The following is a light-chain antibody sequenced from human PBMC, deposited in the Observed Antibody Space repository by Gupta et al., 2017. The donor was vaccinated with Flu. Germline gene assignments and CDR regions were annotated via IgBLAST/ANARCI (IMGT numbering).Light chain of an antibody. J-gene: IGLJ2*01. CDR3: YSTDNSGNNYGV. Sequence: SYELTQPPSVSVSPGHADWITCSGDALTNKCSYWYQQPSGQAPVLVIFEDNKRPPDCPERFSGCRSGTKATLIITEAQEAEEEDYYCYSTDNSGNNYGVFGGGTKLTVL. CDR1: ALTNKC. V-gene: IGLV3-10*03. CDR2: EDN.